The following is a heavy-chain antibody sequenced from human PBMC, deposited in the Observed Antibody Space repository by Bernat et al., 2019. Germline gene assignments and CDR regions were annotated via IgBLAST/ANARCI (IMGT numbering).Heavy chain of an antibody. J-gene: IGHJ5*02. V-gene: IGHV1-69*02. CDR3: AGGPIRMVLTWFDP. CDR1: GGTFSSYT. D-gene: IGHD2-15*01. CDR2: IIPLLGIA. Sequence: QVQLVQSGDEVKKPGSSVKVSCKATGGTFSSYTISWVRQAPGQGLEWMGRIIPLLGIANYAQKFQGRVTITADKSTSTAYMELSSLRSEDTAVYYCAGGPIRMVLTWFDPWGQGTLVTVSS.